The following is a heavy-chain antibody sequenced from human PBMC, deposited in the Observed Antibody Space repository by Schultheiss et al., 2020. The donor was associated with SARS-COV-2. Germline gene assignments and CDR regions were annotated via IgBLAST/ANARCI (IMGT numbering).Heavy chain of an antibody. Sequence: SQTLSLTCAVYGGSFSGYYWSWIRQPPGKGLEWIGEINHSGSTNYNPSLKSRVTISVDTSKNQFSLKLSSVTAADTAVYYCASIAVAGTGKNAFDIWGQGTMVTVS. CDR2: INHSGST. V-gene: IGHV4-34*01. CDR1: GGSFSGYY. J-gene: IGHJ3*02. D-gene: IGHD6-19*01. CDR3: ASIAVAGTGKNAFDI.